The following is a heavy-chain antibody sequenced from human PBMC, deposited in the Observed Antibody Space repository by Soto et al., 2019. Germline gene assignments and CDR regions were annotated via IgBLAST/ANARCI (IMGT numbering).Heavy chain of an antibody. CDR1: GFSLANYP. J-gene: IGHJ4*02. CDR2: SSPRGDTI. D-gene: IGHD6-19*01. CDR3: ANGPHTNVGWPYYFES. Sequence: VGSLRLSCVASGFSLANYPMNWVRQTPGKGLEWISYSSPRGDTIYYADSVEGRFTISRDNARNSLSLHMSSLRDEDSALYYCANGPHTNVGWPYYFESWGQGVPVTVSS. V-gene: IGHV3-48*02.